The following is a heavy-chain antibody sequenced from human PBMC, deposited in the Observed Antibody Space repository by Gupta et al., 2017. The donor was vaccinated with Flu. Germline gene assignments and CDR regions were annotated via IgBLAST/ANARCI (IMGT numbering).Heavy chain of an antibody. J-gene: IGHJ4*02. V-gene: IGHV3-48*01. CDR3: ARDPDTPMRRLFDY. CDR1: GFTFSSYS. D-gene: IGHD5-18*01. Sequence: EVQLVESGGGLVQPGGSLRLSCAASGFTFSSYSKNWVRQAPGKGLEWFSYISSSSSTIYYADSVKGRFTISRDNAKNSLYLQMNSLRAEDTAMYYCARDPDTPMRRLFDYWGQGTLVTVSS. CDR2: ISSSSSTI.